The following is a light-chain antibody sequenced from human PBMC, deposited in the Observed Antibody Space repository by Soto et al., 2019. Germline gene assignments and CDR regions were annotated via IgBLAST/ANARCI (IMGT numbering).Light chain of an antibody. CDR3: CSYAGSYTSYVV. CDR2: DVS. V-gene: IGLV2-11*01. CDR1: SSDVGGYNY. J-gene: IGLJ2*01. Sequence: QSVLTQPRSVSGSPGQSVTISCTGTSSDVGGYNYVSWYQQHPGKAPKLMIYDVSKRPSGVPDRFSGSKSGNTASLTISGLQAEDDADYYCCSYAGSYTSYVVFGGGTKLTVL.